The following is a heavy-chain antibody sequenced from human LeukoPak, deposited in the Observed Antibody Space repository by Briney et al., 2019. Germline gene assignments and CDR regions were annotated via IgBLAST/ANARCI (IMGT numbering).Heavy chain of an antibody. CDR3: AKPPNSGYDYTIGY. CDR2: ISGSGGST. CDR1: GFTFSTYA. D-gene: IGHD5-12*01. V-gene: IGHV3-23*01. Sequence: GGSLRLSCAASGFTFSTYAMNWVRQAPGKGLEWVSAISGSGGSTYYADSVKGRFTISRDNSKNTLFLQMNSLRAEDTAVYYCAKPPNSGYDYTIGYWGQGTLVTVSS. J-gene: IGHJ4*02.